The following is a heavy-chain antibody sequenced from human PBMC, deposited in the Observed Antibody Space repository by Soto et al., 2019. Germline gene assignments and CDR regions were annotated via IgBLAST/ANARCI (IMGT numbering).Heavy chain of an antibody. Sequence: PLETMSLTCTVSGGSISGFCWRWISQPQGKGLEWIGEINHSGSTNYNPSLKSRVIISVDKSKYQFSLKLSSVSDADTAVYYCARGERHQQRDYWGQGPLVTVPQ. J-gene: IGHJ4*02. CDR1: GGSISGFC. CDR3: ARGERHQQRDY. CDR2: INHSGST. D-gene: IGHD6-25*01. V-gene: IGHV4-34*01.